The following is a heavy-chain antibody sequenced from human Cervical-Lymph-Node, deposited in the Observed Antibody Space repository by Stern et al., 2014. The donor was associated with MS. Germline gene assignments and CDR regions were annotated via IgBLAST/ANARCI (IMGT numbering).Heavy chain of an antibody. CDR3: ARGTHCSGGSCYSSDYFDY. V-gene: IGHV3-13*01. CDR1: GFTFSSYD. D-gene: IGHD2-15*01. J-gene: IGHJ4*02. Sequence: EVQLVESGGGLVQPGGSLRLSCAASGFTFSSYDMHCVRQATGKGLEWVSAIGTAGDTYYPGSVKVRFTISRENAKNSLYLQMNSLRAGDTAVYYCARGTHCSGGSCYSSDYFDYWGQGTLVTVSS. CDR2: IGTAGDT.